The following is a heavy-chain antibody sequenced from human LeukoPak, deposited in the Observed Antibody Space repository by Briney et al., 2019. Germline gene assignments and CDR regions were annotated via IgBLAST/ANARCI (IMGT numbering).Heavy chain of an antibody. J-gene: IGHJ4*02. Sequence: SETLSLTCAVYGGSFSGYYWSWIRQPPGKGLEWIGEINHSGSTNYNPSPKSRVTISVDTSKNQFSLKLSSVTAADTAVYYCARVRGNRGKYFDYWGQGTLVTVSS. CDR2: INHSGST. D-gene: IGHD3-16*01. CDR1: GGSFSGYY. V-gene: IGHV4-34*01. CDR3: ARVRGNRGKYFDY.